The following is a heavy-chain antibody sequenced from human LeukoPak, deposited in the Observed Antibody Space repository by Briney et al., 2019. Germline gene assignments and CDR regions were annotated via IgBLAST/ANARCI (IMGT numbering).Heavy chain of an antibody. V-gene: IGHV1-69*04. CDR1: GGTFSSYA. Sequence: GSSVKVSCKASGGTFSSYAISWARQAPGQGLEWMGRIIPILGIANYAQKFQGRVTITADKSTSTAYMELSSLRSEDTAVYYCARDTYYYDSSGSWDDYWGQGTLVTVSS. J-gene: IGHJ4*02. CDR2: IIPILGIA. D-gene: IGHD3-22*01. CDR3: ARDTYYYDSSGSWDDY.